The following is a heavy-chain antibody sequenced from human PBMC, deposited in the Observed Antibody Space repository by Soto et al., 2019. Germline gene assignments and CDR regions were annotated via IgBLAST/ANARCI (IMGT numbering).Heavy chain of an antibody. J-gene: IGHJ4*02. Sequence: GGSLRLSCAASGFTFRNYAMTGVRQAPGKGLEWVSTISGGGSSTYYAESVKGRFTISRDNSKNTVYLQMNSLRAEDAAVYYCAKGDTTDPFHHWGQGTLVTVSS. V-gene: IGHV3-23*01. CDR2: ISGGGSST. CDR1: GFTFRNYA. CDR3: AKGDTTDPFHH. D-gene: IGHD2-21*01.